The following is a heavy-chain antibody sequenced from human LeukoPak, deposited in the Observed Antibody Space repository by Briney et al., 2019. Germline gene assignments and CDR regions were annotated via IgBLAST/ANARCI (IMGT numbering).Heavy chain of an antibody. CDR2: ISYDGSNK. V-gene: IGHV3-30*01. D-gene: IGHD1-7*01. Sequence: GGSLRLSCAASGFTFSSYAMHWVRQAPGKGLEWVAVISYDGSNKYYADSVEGRFTISRDNSKNTLYLQMNSLRAEDTAVYYCARGRTGTRPSPQYWGQGTLVTVSS. J-gene: IGHJ4*02. CDR1: GFTFSSYA. CDR3: ARGRTGTRPSPQY.